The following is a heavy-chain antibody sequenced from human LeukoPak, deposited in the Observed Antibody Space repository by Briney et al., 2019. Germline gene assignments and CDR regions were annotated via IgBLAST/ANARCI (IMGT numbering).Heavy chain of an antibody. J-gene: IGHJ3*02. CDR1: GFPFSSYS. D-gene: IGHD6-19*01. V-gene: IGHV3-21*01. CDR3: ARATEPFSGYSSGWNGDAFDI. Sequence: GGSLRLSCAASGFPFSSYSMNWVRQAPGKGLEWVSSISSSSSYIYYADSVKRRFTIARDNAKNSLYLQINSLRAEDTAVYYCARATEPFSGYSSGWNGDAFDIWGQGTMVTVSS. CDR2: ISSSSSYI.